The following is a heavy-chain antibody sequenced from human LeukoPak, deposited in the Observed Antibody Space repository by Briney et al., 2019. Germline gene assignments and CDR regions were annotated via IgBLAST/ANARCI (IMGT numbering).Heavy chain of an antibody. D-gene: IGHD3-22*01. CDR1: GYTFTSYG. J-gene: IGHJ4*02. V-gene: IGHV1-18*01. CDR2: ISAYNGNT. Sequence: ASVKVSCKASGYTFTSYGISWVQQAPGQGLEWMGWISAYNGNTNYAQKLQGRVTMTTDTSTSTAYMELRSLRSDDTAVYYCAREGYYDSSGPIRHFDYWGQGTLVTVSS. CDR3: AREGYYDSSGPIRHFDY.